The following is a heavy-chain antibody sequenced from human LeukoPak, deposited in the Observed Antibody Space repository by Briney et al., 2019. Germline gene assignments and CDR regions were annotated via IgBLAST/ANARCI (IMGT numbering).Heavy chain of an antibody. J-gene: IGHJ4*02. CDR1: GGTFSSYA. CDR2: IIPILGIA. CDR3: ATVLLWSAVGATPYFDY. D-gene: IGHD1-26*01. Sequence: SVKVSCKASGGTFSSYAISWVRQAPGQGLEWMGRIIPILGIANYAQKFQGRVTITADKSTSTAYMELSSLRSEDTAVYYCATVLLWSAVGATPYFDYWGQGTLVTVSS. V-gene: IGHV1-69*04.